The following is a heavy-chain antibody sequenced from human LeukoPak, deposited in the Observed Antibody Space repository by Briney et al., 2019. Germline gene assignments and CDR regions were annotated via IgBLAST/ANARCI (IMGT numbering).Heavy chain of an antibody. D-gene: IGHD6-13*01. V-gene: IGHV6-1*01. CDR1: GDSVSSNSAA. CDR3: ARDPYSSSLTFDY. J-gene: IGHJ4*02. CDR2: AYYRSKWYN. Sequence: SQTLSLTCAISGDSVSSNSAAWNWIRQSPSSGLEWLGRAYYRSKWYNDYAVSVKSRITVNPDTSKNQFSLQLNSVTPEDTAVYYCARDPYSSSLTFDYWGQGTLVTVSS.